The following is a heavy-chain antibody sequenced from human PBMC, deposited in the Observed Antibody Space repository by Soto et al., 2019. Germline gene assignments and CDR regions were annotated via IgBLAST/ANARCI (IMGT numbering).Heavy chain of an antibody. Sequence: PGGSLRLSCAASGFTFSNAWMNWVRQAPGEGLEWVGRIKSKSAGGTADYPAPVKGRFTISRDDSKNTMYLQMDGLKTEDTAVFYCTTLGDFRGGTYYSLDYWPQGTLVTVSS. V-gene: IGHV3-15*07. D-gene: IGHD2-15*01. CDR1: GFTFSNAW. CDR3: TTLGDFRGGTYYSLDY. J-gene: IGHJ4*02. CDR2: IKSKSAGGTA.